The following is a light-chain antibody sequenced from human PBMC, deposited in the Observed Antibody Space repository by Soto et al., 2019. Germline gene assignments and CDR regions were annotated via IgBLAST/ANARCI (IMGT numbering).Light chain of an antibody. V-gene: IGKV3-20*01. J-gene: IGKJ1*01. CDR2: DAS. Sequence: EIVMTQSPATLPVSPGERATLSCRASQSVSSNLAWYQRKPGQAPRLLIYDASTRATGIPDRFSGSGSGTDFTLTISRLEPEDFAVYYCQQYGSSPRTFGQGTKVDIK. CDR1: QSVSSN. CDR3: QQYGSSPRT.